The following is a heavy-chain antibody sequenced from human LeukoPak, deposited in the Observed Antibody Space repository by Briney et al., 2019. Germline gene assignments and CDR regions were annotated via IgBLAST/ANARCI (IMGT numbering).Heavy chain of an antibody. CDR3: AKVGGEDTVVTLGSDY. CDR1: GFTFSSYA. J-gene: IGHJ4*02. V-gene: IGHV3-23*01. D-gene: IGHD4-23*01. CDR2: ISGSGGST. Sequence: GGSLRLSCAASGFTFSSYAMSWVRQAPGKGLEWVSAISGSGGSTYYADSVKGRFTISRDNSKNTLYLQMNSLRAEDTAVYYCAKVGGEDTVVTLGSDYWGQGTLVTVSS.